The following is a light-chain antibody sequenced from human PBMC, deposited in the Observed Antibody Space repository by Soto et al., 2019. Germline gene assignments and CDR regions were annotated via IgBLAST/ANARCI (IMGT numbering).Light chain of an antibody. CDR1: SSDVGGYNS. CDR3: CSYADMSYV. CDR2: DVS. Sequence: QSALTQPRSMSGSPGHSVTISCTGTSSDVGGYNSVSWYQQHPGKAPKLIISDVSQRPSGVPDRFSGSKSGNTAFLTISGLQAEDEADYYCCSYADMSYVFGTGTKVTVL. V-gene: IGLV2-11*01. J-gene: IGLJ1*01.